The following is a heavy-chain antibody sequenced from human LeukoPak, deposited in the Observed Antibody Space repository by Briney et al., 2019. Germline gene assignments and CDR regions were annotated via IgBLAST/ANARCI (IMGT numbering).Heavy chain of an antibody. Sequence: GGSLRLSCAASGFTFSGFAMSWVRQAPGKGLEWVSAISGSGGSTYYADSVKGRFTISRDNSKNTLYLQMNSLRAEDTAVYYCAKVGVVVPAASVEDAFDIWGQGTMVTVSS. CDR2: ISGSGGST. V-gene: IGHV3-23*01. J-gene: IGHJ3*02. CDR1: GFTFSGFA. CDR3: AKVGVVVPAASVEDAFDI. D-gene: IGHD2-2*01.